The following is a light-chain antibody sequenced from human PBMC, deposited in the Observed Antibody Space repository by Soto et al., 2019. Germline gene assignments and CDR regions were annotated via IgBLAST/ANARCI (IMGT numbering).Light chain of an antibody. CDR2: DAS. CDR3: QQYDNLPLFT. CDR1: QDINNY. J-gene: IGKJ3*01. Sequence: DIQMTQSPSSLSASVGDRVTITCQASQDINNYLNWYQQKPGKAPKLLIYDASNLETGVPSRFSGSGSGTDFTVTISSLQPEDMATYYCQQYDNLPLFTFGPGTKVDIK. V-gene: IGKV1-33*01.